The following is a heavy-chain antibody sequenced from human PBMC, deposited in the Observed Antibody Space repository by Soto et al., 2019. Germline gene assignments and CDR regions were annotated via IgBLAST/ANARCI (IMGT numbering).Heavy chain of an antibody. D-gene: IGHD1-26*01. CDR2: ISYDENNK. Sequence: GGSLRLSCAASGFTFDSFGMHWVRQAPGKGLEWVAVISYDENNKYYGDSVKGRFTISRDNSKNTVYLEMNSLRAEDTAVYYCAKDRRELYDYYGMDVWGQGTTVTVSS. V-gene: IGHV3-30*18. CDR3: AKDRRELYDYYGMDV. J-gene: IGHJ6*01. CDR1: GFTFDSFG.